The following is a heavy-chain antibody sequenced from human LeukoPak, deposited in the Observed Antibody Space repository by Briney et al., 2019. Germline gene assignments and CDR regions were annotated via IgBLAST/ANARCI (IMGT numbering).Heavy chain of an antibody. CDR2: IYYSGST. J-gene: IGHJ6*03. CDR1: GGSISSSSYY. D-gene: IGHD5-18*01. Sequence: PSETLSLTCTVFGGSISSSSYYWGWIRQPPGKGLDWIGSIYYSGSTYNPSLKSRVTISVDTSKNQFSLKLSSVTAADTAVYYCARDRPRLRGYSYGYYYYMDVWGKGTTVTVSS. V-gene: IGHV4-39*07. CDR3: ARDRPRLRGYSYGYYYYMDV.